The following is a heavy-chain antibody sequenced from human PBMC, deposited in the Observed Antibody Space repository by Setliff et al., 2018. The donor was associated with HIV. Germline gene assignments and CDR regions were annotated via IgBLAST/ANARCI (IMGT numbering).Heavy chain of an antibody. J-gene: IGHJ4*02. Sequence: SETLSLTCAVYGGSFSNYYWSWIRQSPGKGLEWIGEINHRGSTNYSPSLKIRALISADTSKNQFSLRLTSVTAADTAIYYCGRAQIAARRPFDYWGQGTLVTV. D-gene: IGHD6-6*01. CDR2: INHRGST. CDR1: GGSFSNYY. CDR3: GRAQIAARRPFDY. V-gene: IGHV4-34*01.